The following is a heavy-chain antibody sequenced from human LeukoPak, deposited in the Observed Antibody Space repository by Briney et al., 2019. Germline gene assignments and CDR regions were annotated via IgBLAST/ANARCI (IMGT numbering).Heavy chain of an antibody. CDR2: ISGSGGST. CDR1: GFTFSSYA. V-gene: IGHV3-23*01. CDR3: AKNSQPYYYYGMDV. J-gene: IGHJ6*02. Sequence: GGSLRLSCAASGFTFSSYAMSWVRQAPGKGLEWVSAISGSGGSTYYADSVKGRFTISRDNSKNTLYLQMNSLRAEDTAVYYCAKNSQPYYYYGMDVWGQGTTVTVSS. D-gene: IGHD6-13*01.